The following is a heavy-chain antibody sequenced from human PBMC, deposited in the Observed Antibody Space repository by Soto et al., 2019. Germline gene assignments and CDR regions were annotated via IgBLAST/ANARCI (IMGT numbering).Heavy chain of an antibody. J-gene: IGHJ5*02. V-gene: IGHV4-34*01. CDR1: GESFGGYY. CDR2: INNSGST. D-gene: IGHD3-3*01. Sequence: QVQLHQWGAGLLEPSETLSLTCEVSGESFGGYYWSWIRQSPGKGLEWIGEINNSGSTNYNPSLKSRVSISVDTSKNQFSLKLSSVTAADTAVYYCARGAYFDESGYYPGWFDPWGQGTLVTVSS. CDR3: ARGAYFDESGYYPGWFDP.